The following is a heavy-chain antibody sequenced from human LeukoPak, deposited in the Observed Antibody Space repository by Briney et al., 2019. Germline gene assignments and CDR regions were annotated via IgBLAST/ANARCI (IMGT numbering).Heavy chain of an antibody. V-gene: IGHV4-4*02. J-gene: IGHJ5*02. CDR3: ARIPHGYNSGSNYFDL. CDR2: IFHRGST. Sequence: SETLSLTCAVSGGSISSNNWWSWVRQPPGQGLEWLGEIFHRGSTNYSPSLKSRVTISVDKSRNQFSLKLTSVTAADTAVYYCARIPHGYNSGSNYFDLWGQGTLVTVSS. CDR1: GGSISSNNW. D-gene: IGHD6-19*01.